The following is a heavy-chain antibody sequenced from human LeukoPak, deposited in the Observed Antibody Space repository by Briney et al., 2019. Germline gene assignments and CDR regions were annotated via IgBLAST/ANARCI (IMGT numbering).Heavy chain of an antibody. Sequence: SETLSLTCTVSGGSMRNYYWSWIRQPPGKGLEWIGYIYYSGDTNYNPSLKSRVTISVDTSKNQFSLKLSSVTAADTAVYYCARPDSNDYYGALGLDIWGQGTVVTVSS. CDR1: GGSMRNYY. J-gene: IGHJ3*02. V-gene: IGHV4-59*08. CDR2: IYYSGDT. CDR3: ARPDSNDYYGALGLDI. D-gene: IGHD3-22*01.